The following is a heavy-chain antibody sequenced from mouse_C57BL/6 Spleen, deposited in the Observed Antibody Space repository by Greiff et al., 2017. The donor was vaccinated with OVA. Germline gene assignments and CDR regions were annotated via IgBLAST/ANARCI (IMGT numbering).Heavy chain of an antibody. Sequence: EVMLVESEGGLVQPGSSMKLSCTASGFTFSDYYMAWVRQVPEKGLEWVANINSDGSSTYYMDSLKSRFIISRDNAKNYLYLQMSSLKSEDTATYYCARWTMVTTFDYWGQGTTLTVSS. D-gene: IGHD2-2*01. V-gene: IGHV5-16*01. CDR2: INSDGSST. CDR3: ARWTMVTTFDY. CDR1: GFTFSDYY. J-gene: IGHJ2*01.